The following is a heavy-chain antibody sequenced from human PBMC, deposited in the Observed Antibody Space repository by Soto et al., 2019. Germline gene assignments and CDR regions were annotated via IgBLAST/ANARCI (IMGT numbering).Heavy chain of an antibody. J-gene: IGHJ4*02. CDR1: GGTFSSYA. V-gene: IGHV1-69*01. CDR3: ASTGITGTTVDFYFDY. D-gene: IGHD1-7*01. CDR2: IIPIFGTA. Sequence: QVQLVQSGAEVKKPGSSVKVSCKASGGTFSSYAISWVRQAPGQGLEWMGGIIPIFGTASYAQKFQGRVTITADESTSTAYMELSSLRSEDTAVYYCASTGITGTTVDFYFDYWGQGTLVTVSS.